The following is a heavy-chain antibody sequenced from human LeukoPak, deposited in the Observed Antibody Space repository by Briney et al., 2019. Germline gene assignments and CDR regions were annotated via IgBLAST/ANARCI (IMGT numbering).Heavy chain of an antibody. J-gene: IGHJ4*02. V-gene: IGHV4-4*02. D-gene: IGHD3-22*01. CDR2: IYHSGST. CDR3: ARHGRDNSGYYEAYYFDY. Sequence: SGTLSLTCAVSGGSITSGNWWSWVRQPPGKGLDWIGEIYHSGSTNYNPSLKSRVTVSVDKSKNQFSLILNSVTAADTAVYYCARHGRDNSGYYEAYYFDYWGQGPLVTVSS. CDR1: GGSITSGNW.